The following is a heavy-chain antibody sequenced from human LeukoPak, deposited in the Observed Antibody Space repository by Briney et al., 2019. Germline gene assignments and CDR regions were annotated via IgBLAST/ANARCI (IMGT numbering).Heavy chain of an antibody. Sequence: SETLSLTCTVSGGSISSYSWSWIRQPPGKGLEWIGYIYDSGNTKYNPSLKSRVTMSIDTSKKQFSLKLTSVTAADTAVYYCARPGPNWYFDLWGRGTLVTASS. V-gene: IGHV4-59*08. J-gene: IGHJ2*01. CDR3: ARPGPNWYFDL. CDR2: IYDSGNT. CDR1: GGSISSYS.